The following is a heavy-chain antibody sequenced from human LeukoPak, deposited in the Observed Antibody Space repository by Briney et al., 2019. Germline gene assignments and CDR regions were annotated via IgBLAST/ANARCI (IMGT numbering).Heavy chain of an antibody. CDR2: IKQDGSEK. D-gene: IGHD6-19*01. CDR1: GFTFSSYW. Sequence: GGSLRLSCAASGFTFSSYWMSWVRQAPGKGLEWVANIKQDGSEKYYVDSVKGRFTISRDNAKNSLYLQMNSLRAEDTAVYYCARTSGWFHYYYYYMDVWGKGTTVTVSS. J-gene: IGHJ6*03. V-gene: IGHV3-7*01. CDR3: ARTSGWFHYYYYYMDV.